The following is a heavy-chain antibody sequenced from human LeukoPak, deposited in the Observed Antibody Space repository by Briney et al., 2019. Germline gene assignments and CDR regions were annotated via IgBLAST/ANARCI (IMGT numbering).Heavy chain of an antibody. Sequence: SETLSLTCTVSGGSISSYYWSWIRQPAGKGLEWIGRIYTSGNTNYNPSLKSRVTMSVDTSRNQFSLKLTSVTAADTAVYYCARGGGYASGNYRFVDYWGQGTLVTVSS. CDR2: IYTSGNT. CDR3: ARGGGYASGNYRFVDY. V-gene: IGHV4-4*07. J-gene: IGHJ4*02. CDR1: GGSISSYY. D-gene: IGHD3-10*01.